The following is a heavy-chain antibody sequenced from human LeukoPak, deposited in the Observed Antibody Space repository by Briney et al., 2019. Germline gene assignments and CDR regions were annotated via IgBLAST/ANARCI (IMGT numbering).Heavy chain of an antibody. D-gene: IGHD6-13*01. CDR1: GYTFTGYY. J-gene: IGHJ6*02. Sequence: GASVKVSCEASGYTFTGYYMHWVQQAPGQGLEWMGWINPNSGGTNYAQKFQGRVTMTRDTSISTAYMELSRLRSDDTAVYYCARSFGDSSSWFYYYYGMDVWGQGTTVTVSS. CDR2: INPNSGGT. V-gene: IGHV1-2*03. CDR3: ARSFGDSSSWFYYYYGMDV.